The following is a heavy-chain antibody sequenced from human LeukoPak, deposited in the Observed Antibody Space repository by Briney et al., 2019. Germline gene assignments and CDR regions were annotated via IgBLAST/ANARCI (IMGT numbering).Heavy chain of an antibody. CDR2: IYTSGST. V-gene: IGHV4-4*07. CDR3: ARQGIAAAGTGYYYMDV. CDR1: GGSISNYY. Sequence: KSSETLSLTCTVSGGSISNYYWTWIRQPAGKGLEWIGHIYTSGSTNYNPSLKSRLTVSVDTSKNHFSLKLTSVTAADTAMYYCARQGIAAAGTGYYYMDVWGKGTTVTVSS. J-gene: IGHJ6*03. D-gene: IGHD6-13*01.